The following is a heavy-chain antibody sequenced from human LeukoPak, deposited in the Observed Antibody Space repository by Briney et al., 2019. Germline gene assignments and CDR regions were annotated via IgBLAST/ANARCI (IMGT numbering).Heavy chain of an antibody. CDR1: EFTSSNYS. V-gene: IGHV3-21*01. J-gene: IGHJ4*02. CDR2: ISSSSSFI. D-gene: IGHD6-19*01. CDR3: ATIPGIAVAGTNFDY. Sequence: GGSLRLSCASPEFTSSNYSMNFARQAPRKAMQQVSSISSSSSFIYYADSVKGRFTISSDHATKSLYLQLISLRAEATAVYYCATIPGIAVAGTNFDYWGQGTLVTVFS.